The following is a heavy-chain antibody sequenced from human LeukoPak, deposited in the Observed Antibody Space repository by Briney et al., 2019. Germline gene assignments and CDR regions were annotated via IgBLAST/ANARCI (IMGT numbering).Heavy chain of an antibody. V-gene: IGHV4-31*03. Sequence: SETLSLTCTVSGGSTSSGGYYWSWIRQHPGKGLEWIGYIYYSGSTYYNPSLKSRVTISVDTSKNQFSLKLSSVTAADTAVYYCAAPPSGYDLIDYWGQGTLVTVSS. CDR1: GGSTSSGGYY. D-gene: IGHD5-12*01. CDR3: AAPPSGYDLIDY. J-gene: IGHJ4*02. CDR2: IYYSGST.